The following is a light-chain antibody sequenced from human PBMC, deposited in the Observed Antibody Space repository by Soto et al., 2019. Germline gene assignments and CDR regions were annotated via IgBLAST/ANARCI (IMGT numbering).Light chain of an antibody. CDR1: QSVSSN. CDR2: GAY. CDR3: QQYNNWPPLT. Sequence: EIVLTQSPATLSVPPGERATLFCRASQSVSSNLAWYQQRPGQAPRLLIFGAYTRATGIPARFSGSGSGTEFTLTISSLQSEDSAVYFCQQYNNWPPLTFGGGTKVDIK. J-gene: IGKJ4*01. V-gene: IGKV3D-15*01.